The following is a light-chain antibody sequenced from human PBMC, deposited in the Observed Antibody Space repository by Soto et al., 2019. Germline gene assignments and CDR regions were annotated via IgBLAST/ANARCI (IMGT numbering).Light chain of an antibody. CDR2: DAS. V-gene: IGKV3-11*01. CDR1: QSVSSY. CDR3: QQRINWPIT. J-gene: IGKJ5*01. Sequence: EIVLTQSPATLSLSPGERATLSCRASQSVSSYLAWYQQKPGQAPRLLIYDASNRATGIPARFSGSGSGTDFTLTISSLEPEDFAVYYCQQRINWPITFGQGTRLDIK.